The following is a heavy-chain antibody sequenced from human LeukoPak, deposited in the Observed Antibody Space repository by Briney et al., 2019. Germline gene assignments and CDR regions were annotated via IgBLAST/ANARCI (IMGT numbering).Heavy chain of an antibody. Sequence: ASVKVSCKASGYTFTGYYMHWVRQTPGQGLEWMGWINPNSGATNYAQKFQGRVTMTRDTSIRTAYMELSRLRSDDTAMYYCARDGYSSGWFLDYWGQGSLVTVSS. CDR2: INPNSGAT. V-gene: IGHV1-2*02. CDR1: GYTFTGYY. J-gene: IGHJ4*02. D-gene: IGHD6-19*01. CDR3: ARDGYSSGWFLDY.